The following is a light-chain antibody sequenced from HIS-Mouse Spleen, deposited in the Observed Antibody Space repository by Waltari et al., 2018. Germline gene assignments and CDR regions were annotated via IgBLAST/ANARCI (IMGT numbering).Light chain of an antibody. Sequence: SYVLTQPPSVSVAPGKTARITCGGNNIGSKSGHWYQQKPGQAPVLGVYGDSDRPSGIPGRLSGSNSGNTATLTIRRVEAGDEADYYCQVWDSSSDHVVFGGGTKLTVL. V-gene: IGLV3-21*03. J-gene: IGLJ2*01. CDR3: QVWDSSSDHVV. CDR2: GDS. CDR1: NIGSKS.